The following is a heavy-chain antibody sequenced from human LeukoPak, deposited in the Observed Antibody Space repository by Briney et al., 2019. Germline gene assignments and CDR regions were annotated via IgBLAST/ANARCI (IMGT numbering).Heavy chain of an antibody. CDR1: GFTFSSYS. CDR2: ISSSSSYI. CDR3: ARDRVHSNAFHY. J-gene: IGHJ4*02. D-gene: IGHD6-13*01. Sequence: KPGGSLRLSCAASGFTFSSYSMNWVRQAPGKGLEWVSSISSSSSYIFYADSVKVRFTLSRANAKTSLYLQMNSLRAEDTAVYYCARDRVHSNAFHYWGQGTLVTVSS. V-gene: IGHV3-21*01.